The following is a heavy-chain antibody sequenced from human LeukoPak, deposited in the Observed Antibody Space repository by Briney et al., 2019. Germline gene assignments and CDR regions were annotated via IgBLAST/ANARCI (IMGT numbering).Heavy chain of an antibody. CDR1: GGTFSSYA. CDR3: AGVAATPYYYYGMDV. Sequence: ASVKVSCKASGGTFSSYAISWVRQAPGQGLEWMGRIIPIFGIANYAQKFRGRVTITADKSTSTAYMELSSLRSEDTAVYYCAGVAATPYYYYGMDVWGQGTTVTVSS. V-gene: IGHV1-69*04. CDR2: IIPIFGIA. J-gene: IGHJ6*02. D-gene: IGHD2-15*01.